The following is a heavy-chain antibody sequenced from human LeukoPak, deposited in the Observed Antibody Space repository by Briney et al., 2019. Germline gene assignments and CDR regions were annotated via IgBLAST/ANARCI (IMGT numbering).Heavy chain of an antibody. V-gene: IGHV3-23*01. CDR3: EKDSVVVTAIWIVGPTTGDY. CDR2: ISGSGGST. J-gene: IGHJ4*02. CDR1: GFTFSSYA. D-gene: IGHD2-21*02. Sequence: GGSLRLSCAASGFTFSSYAMNWVRQAPAKGLEWVSAISGSGGSTYYADSVKGRFTISRDNSKNTLYLQMNSLRAEDTAVYYCEKDSVVVTAIWIVGPTTGDYWGQGTLVTVSS.